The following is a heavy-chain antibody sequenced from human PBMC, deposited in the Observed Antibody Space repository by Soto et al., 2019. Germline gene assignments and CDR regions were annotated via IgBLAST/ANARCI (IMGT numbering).Heavy chain of an antibody. CDR3: ARHEQSYYYYYGMDV. D-gene: IGHD4-4*01. Sequence: GESLKISCKASGYSFTTYWIAWVRQMPGKGLEWMGIINPGDSDIRYSPSFQGQVTISADNSISTAYLQWSSLKASDTAMYYCARHEQSYYYYYGMDVWGQGTAVTVSS. V-gene: IGHV5-51*01. CDR2: INPGDSDI. J-gene: IGHJ6*02. CDR1: GYSFTTYW.